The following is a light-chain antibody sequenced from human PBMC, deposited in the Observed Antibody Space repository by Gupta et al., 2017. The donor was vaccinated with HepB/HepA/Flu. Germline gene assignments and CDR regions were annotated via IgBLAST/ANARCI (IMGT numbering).Light chain of an antibody. J-gene: IGKJ4*01. CDR2: LCS. CDR1: RSWLHTNGYSY. Sequence: IVMTESSLSLPVPPGVPASLACRSSRSWLHTNGYSYLDWYRQRPGQSPQLLIYLCSHRASGVPDRFSGIGSGTDVTLKITRVEPEDVGGYCCTQCIQAPVAFGRGTKVDIK. CDR3: TQCIQAPVA. V-gene: IGKV2-28*01.